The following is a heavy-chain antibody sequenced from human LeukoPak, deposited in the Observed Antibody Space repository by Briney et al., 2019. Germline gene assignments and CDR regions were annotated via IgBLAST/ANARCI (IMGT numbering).Heavy chain of an antibody. V-gene: IGHV4-34*01. D-gene: IGHD4-23*01. Sequence: NPSETLSLTCAVYGGSFSGYYWSWIRQPPGKGLEWIGEINHSGSTNYNPSLKSRVTISVDTSKNQFSLKLSSVTAADTAVYYCARELRWPDNWFDPWGQGTLVTVSS. CDR2: INHSGST. CDR1: GGSFSGYY. CDR3: ARELRWPDNWFDP. J-gene: IGHJ5*02.